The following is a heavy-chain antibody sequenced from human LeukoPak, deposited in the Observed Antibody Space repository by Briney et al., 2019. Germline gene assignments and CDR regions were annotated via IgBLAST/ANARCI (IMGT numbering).Heavy chain of an antibody. CDR1: GYTFTGYY. CDR3: ARGVAKYYYDSSGTLWDY. V-gene: IGHV1-2*02. CDR2: INPNSGGT. J-gene: IGHJ4*02. D-gene: IGHD3-22*01. Sequence: SVKVSCKASGYTFTGYYMHWVRQAPGQGLEWLGWINPNSGGTNYAQKFQGRVTMTRDTSISTAYMEMSRLRSDDTAVYYCARGVAKYYYDSSGTLWDYWGQGTLVTVSS.